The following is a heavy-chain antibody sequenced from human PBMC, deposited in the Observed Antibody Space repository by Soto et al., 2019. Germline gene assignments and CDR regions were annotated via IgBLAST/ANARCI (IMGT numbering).Heavy chain of an antibody. J-gene: IGHJ5*02. CDR3: ARPNQDYGDYPYNWFDP. CDR2: IYYSGST. CDR1: GGSIGSSSYY. V-gene: IGHV4-39*01. D-gene: IGHD4-17*01. Sequence: SETLSLTCTVSGGSIGSSSYYWGWIRQPPGKGLEWIGSIYYSGSTYYNPSLKSRVTISVDTSKNQFSLKLSSVTAADTAVYYCARPNQDYGDYPYNWFDPWGQGTLVTVSS.